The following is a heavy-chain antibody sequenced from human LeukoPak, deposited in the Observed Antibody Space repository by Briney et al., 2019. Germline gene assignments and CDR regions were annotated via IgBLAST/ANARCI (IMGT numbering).Heavy chain of an antibody. CDR1: GFTFSSYS. CDR3: ARDSLQLGTY. Sequence: GGSLGLSCAASGFTFSSYSMNWVRQAPGKGLEWVSSISSSSSYIYYADSVKGRFTISRDNAKNSLYLQMNSLRAEDTAVYYCARDSLQLGTYWGQGTLVTVSS. CDR2: ISSSSSYI. J-gene: IGHJ4*02. V-gene: IGHV3-21*01. D-gene: IGHD6-13*01.